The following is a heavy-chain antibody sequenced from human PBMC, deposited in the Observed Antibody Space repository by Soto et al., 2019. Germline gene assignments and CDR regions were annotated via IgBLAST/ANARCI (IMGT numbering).Heavy chain of an antibody. CDR1: GFTFSSYS. V-gene: IGHV3-21*01. D-gene: IGHD4-17*01. Sequence: GGSLRLSCAASGFTFSSYSMNWVRQAPGKGLEWVSSISSSSSYIYYADSVKGRFTISRDNAKNSLYLQMNSLRAEDTAVYYCARDSPTGGDSYYYYYYMDVWGKGTTVTVSS. CDR2: ISSSSSYI. J-gene: IGHJ6*03. CDR3: ARDSPTGGDSYYYYYYMDV.